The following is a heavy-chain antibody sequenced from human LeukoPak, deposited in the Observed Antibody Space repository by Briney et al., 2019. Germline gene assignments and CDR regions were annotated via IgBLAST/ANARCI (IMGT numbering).Heavy chain of an antibody. D-gene: IGHD3-9*01. Sequence: AGGSLRLSCAASGFTFSNYAMSWVRQAPGKGLEWVSAITGSGGNTYYADSVKGRFTISRDNSKNMVFLQMNSLRAEDTAVYYCAKWGDYDVLTGYYVSDYWGQGTLVTVSS. J-gene: IGHJ4*02. CDR1: GFTFSNYA. CDR2: ITGSGGNT. CDR3: AKWGDYDVLTGYYVSDY. V-gene: IGHV3-23*01.